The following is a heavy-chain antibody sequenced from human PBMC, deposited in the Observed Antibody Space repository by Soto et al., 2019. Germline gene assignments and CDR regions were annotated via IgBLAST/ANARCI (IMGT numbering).Heavy chain of an antibody. D-gene: IGHD3-9*01. CDR2: FYLNANT. CDR3: SRRDDIDVAPA. Sequence: SETLSLTCYVSGASFGDNNYYWAWIRQPPGTGQGRVCSFYLNANTYYTASLKGRFTISVDTTKDEFSLERKSVIAADTSVYSCSRRDDIDVAPAWGQGTLVTVSS. V-gene: IGHV4-39*01. J-gene: IGHJ4*02. CDR1: GASFGDNNYY.